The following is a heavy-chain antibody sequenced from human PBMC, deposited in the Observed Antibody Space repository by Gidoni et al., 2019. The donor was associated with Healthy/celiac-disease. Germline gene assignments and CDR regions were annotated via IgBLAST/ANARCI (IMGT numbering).Heavy chain of an antibody. CDR1: GFTFDDYA. V-gene: IGHV3-9*01. CDR3: AKAIAAAGYDAFEI. CDR2: ISWNSGSI. Sequence: EVQLVESGGGLVQPGRSLRLSCAASGFTFDDYAMHWVRQAPGKGLEWVSGISWNSGSIGYADSVKGRFTISRDNAKNSLYLQMNSLRAEDTALYYCAKAIAAAGYDAFEIWGQGTMVTVSS. D-gene: IGHD6-13*01. J-gene: IGHJ3*02.